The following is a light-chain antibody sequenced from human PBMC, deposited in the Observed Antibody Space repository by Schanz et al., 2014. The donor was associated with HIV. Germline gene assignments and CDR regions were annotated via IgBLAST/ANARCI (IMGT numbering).Light chain of an antibody. V-gene: IGKV3-20*01. CDR1: QSVSASY. J-gene: IGKJ5*01. CDR2: GAS. Sequence: EIVLTQSPGTQSLSPGERATLSCRASQSVSASYLAWYQQKPGQAPRLLIYGASSRATGIPDRFSGSGSGSDFTLTISTLEPEDFAVYYCQQYGSSPITFGQGTRLEMK. CDR3: QQYGSSPIT.